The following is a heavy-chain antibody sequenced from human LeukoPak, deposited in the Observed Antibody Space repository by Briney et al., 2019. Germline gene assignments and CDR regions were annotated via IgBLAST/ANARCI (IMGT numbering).Heavy chain of an antibody. V-gene: IGHV3-23*01. J-gene: IGHJ3*02. CDR2: ISGNGDST. D-gene: IGHD3-22*01. Sequence: GGSLRLSCAASGFTFSSYSMNWVRQAPGKGLEWVSSISGNGDSTYYADSVKGRFTISRDNSKDTLYLQMNSLRAEDTAVYYCAKDRDSSGYYEDAFDIWGQGTMVTVSS. CDR3: AKDRDSSGYYEDAFDI. CDR1: GFTFSSYS.